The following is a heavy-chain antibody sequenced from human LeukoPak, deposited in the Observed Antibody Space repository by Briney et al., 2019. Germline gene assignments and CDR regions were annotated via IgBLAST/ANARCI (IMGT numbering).Heavy chain of an antibody. D-gene: IGHD3-16*01. Sequence: GESLKISCKGSGYSFSNYWIGWVRQMPGKGLEWMGIIYPGESETRYSPSVQGQVTISADKSISTAYLQWSSLKASDTAMYFCARFLGGAPEYWGQGTLVSVSS. J-gene: IGHJ4*02. V-gene: IGHV5-51*01. CDR2: IYPGESET. CDR1: GYSFSNYW. CDR3: ARFLGGAPEY.